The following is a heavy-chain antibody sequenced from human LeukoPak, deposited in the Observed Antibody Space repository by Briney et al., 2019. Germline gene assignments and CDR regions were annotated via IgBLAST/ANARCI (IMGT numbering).Heavy chain of an antibody. CDR1: GYTFTSYG. Sequence: ASVKVSCKASGYTFTSYGISWVRQAPGQGLEWMGWISAYNGNTNYAQKLQGRVTMTTDISTSTAYMELRSLRSDDTAVYYCARDREWFGESSFDYWGQGTLVPVSS. CDR2: ISAYNGNT. J-gene: IGHJ4*02. D-gene: IGHD3-10*01. CDR3: ARDREWFGESSFDY. V-gene: IGHV1-18*01.